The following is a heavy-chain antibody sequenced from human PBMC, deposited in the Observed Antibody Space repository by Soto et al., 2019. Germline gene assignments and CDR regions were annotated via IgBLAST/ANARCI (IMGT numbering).Heavy chain of an antibody. Sequence: EVQLVESGGGLVKPGGSLRLSCAASGFTFSSYSMNWVRQAPGKGLEWVSSISSSSSYIYYADSVKGRFTISRDNAKHPLYLQMNSLRAEDTAVYYCPRDFLGSVTTSDYWGQGTLVTVSS. CDR3: PRDFLGSVTTSDY. D-gene: IGHD4-17*01. CDR1: GFTFSSYS. V-gene: IGHV3-21*01. J-gene: IGHJ4*02. CDR2: ISSSSSYI.